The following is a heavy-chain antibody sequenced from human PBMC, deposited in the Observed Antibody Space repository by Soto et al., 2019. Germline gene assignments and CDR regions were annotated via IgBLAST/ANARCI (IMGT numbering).Heavy chain of an antibody. CDR3: AREDETSNYFDY. V-gene: IGHV4-31*03. Sequence: QVQLQESGPGLVKPSQALSLICTVSGGSISSGGHYWSWIRQHPGKGLEWIGYIYYTGTTYYNPSLRSRLTISVASSRNQFSLRLSSVTAADTAVYYCAREDETSNYFDYWGQGTLVTVSS. CDR1: GGSISSGGHY. D-gene: IGHD2-2*01. J-gene: IGHJ4*02. CDR2: IYYTGTT.